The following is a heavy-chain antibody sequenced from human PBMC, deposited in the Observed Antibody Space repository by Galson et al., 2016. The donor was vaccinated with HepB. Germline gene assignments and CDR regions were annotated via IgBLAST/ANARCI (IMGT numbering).Heavy chain of an antibody. J-gene: IGHJ4*02. Sequence: SLRLSCAASGFTFSDHFMDWVRQTPGKGLEWVGRAKNKVYNYATEYAASVKGRLTISRDESKNSLYLQMNSLKTEDTAVYYCARGTAVGAALDHWGQGTLVTVSS. CDR1: GFTFSDHF. D-gene: IGHD6-19*01. V-gene: IGHV3-72*01. CDR3: ARGTAVGAALDH. CDR2: AKNKVYNYAT.